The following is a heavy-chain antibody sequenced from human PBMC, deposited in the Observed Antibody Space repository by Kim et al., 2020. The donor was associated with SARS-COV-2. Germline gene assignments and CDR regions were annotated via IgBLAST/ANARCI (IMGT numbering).Heavy chain of an antibody. CDR1: GYSISSGYY. CDR3: ARDVFPITFGGVADY. J-gene: IGHJ4*02. D-gene: IGHD3-16*01. Sequence: SETLSLTCTVSGYSISSGYYWGWIRQPPGKGLEWIGSIYHSGSTYYNPSLKSRVTISVDTSKNQFSLKLSSVTAADTAVYYCARDVFPITFGGVADYWGQGTLVTVSS. CDR2: IYHSGST. V-gene: IGHV4-38-2*02.